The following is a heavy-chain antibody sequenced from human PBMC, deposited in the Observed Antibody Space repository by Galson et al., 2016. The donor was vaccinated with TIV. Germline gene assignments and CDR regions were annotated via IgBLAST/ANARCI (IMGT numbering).Heavy chain of an antibody. CDR2: ISPSDGYT. D-gene: IGHD1-14*01. CDR3: ARQTPLTDAFDI. CDR1: GYRFTNSW. Sequence: SGADVKQPGESLTISCKTSGYRFTNSWISWVRHVPGKGREWVGRISPSDGYTNYGPSFQGHVTISTDKSISTSYLRWSSLTASDSAIYYCARQTPLTDAFDIWGPGTLVSVSS. J-gene: IGHJ3*02. V-gene: IGHV5-10-1*01.